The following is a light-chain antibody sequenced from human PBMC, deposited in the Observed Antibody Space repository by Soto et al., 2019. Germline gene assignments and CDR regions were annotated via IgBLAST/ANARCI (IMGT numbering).Light chain of an antibody. CDR2: GAS. Sequence: EIVLTQSPGTLSLSPGERATLSCRASQSVSNNYLAWYQQKPGQAPRLLIYGASSRATGTPDRFSGSGSGTDFTLTISRLEPEDFAVYYCQQHGISHITFGQGTRLEIK. V-gene: IGKV3-20*01. CDR1: QSVSNNY. J-gene: IGKJ5*01. CDR3: QQHGISHIT.